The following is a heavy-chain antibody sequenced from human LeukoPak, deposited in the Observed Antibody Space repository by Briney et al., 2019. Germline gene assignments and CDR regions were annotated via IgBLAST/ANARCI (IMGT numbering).Heavy chain of an antibody. V-gene: IGHV4-38-2*02. CDR2: IYHSGST. CDR1: GYSISSGYY. J-gene: IGHJ1*01. CDR3: ARDVPRRDYYDSSGPG. Sequence: KPSETLSLTCTVSGYSISSGYYWGWIRQPPGKGLEWIGSIYHSGSTYYNPSLKSRVTISVDTSKNQFSLKLSSVTAADTAVYYCARDVPRRDYYDSSGPGWGQGTLVTVSS. D-gene: IGHD3-22*01.